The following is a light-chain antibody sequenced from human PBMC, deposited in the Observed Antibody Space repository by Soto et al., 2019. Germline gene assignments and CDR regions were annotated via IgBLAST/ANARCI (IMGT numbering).Light chain of an antibody. Sequence: ETVLTQSPGTLSLSPGQRATLSCRASHSVSSSYLAWYQHKPGQAPRLLIYGASSRATGSPDRFSGSGSGTDFTLTIRRLEPEYFAVYYCQQYGRNPYTFGQGTKLEIK. J-gene: IGKJ2*01. CDR3: QQYGRNPYT. CDR2: GAS. CDR1: HSVSSSY. V-gene: IGKV3-20*01.